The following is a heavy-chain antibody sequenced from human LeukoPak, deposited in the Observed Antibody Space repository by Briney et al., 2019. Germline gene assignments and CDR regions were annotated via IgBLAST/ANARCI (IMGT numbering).Heavy chain of an antibody. CDR2: FDRGRDGK. CDR1: GFRFSDYY. V-gene: IGHV3-11*05. CDR3: AREVGSSRAFDI. Sequence: PGRSLRLSCAGSGFRFSDYYMAWIRQTPGKGLQRVSFFDRGRDGKAHADSVQGRFTFSRDNDKNSLYLLLNSLTAEDTAVYYCAREVGSSRAFDIWGQGTMVTVSS. J-gene: IGHJ3*02. D-gene: IGHD2-15*01.